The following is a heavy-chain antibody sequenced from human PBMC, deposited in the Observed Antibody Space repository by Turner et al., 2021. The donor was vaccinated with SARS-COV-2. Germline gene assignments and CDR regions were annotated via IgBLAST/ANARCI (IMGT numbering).Heavy chain of an antibody. CDR2: IYWDDDK. J-gene: IGHJ4*02. Sequence: QITLKESGPTLVKPTQTLTLTCTFSGFSLSTSGVGVGWIRQPPGKALDWLALIYWDDDKRYIPSLKSRLTITKDTSKNQVVLTMTNMDPVDTATYYCARHIVVAIFDNWGQGTLVTVSS. V-gene: IGHV2-5*02. CDR3: ARHIVVAIFDN. D-gene: IGHD2-21*01. CDR1: GFSLSTSGVG.